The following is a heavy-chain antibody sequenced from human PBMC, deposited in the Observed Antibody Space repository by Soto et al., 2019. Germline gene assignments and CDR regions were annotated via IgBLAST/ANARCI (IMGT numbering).Heavy chain of an antibody. CDR3: ARGHSITGTTRDSPFFDN. CDR2: INYSGST. Sequence: QVQVQQWGAGLLKPSETLSLTCAVYGGSFSGYYWSWIRQPPGEGLEWIGEINYSGSTNYNPSLKSRVTISVDTSKKQFSLKLSSVTAADTAVYSCARGHSITGTTRDSPFFDNWGQGTLVTVSS. J-gene: IGHJ4*02. V-gene: IGHV4-34*01. CDR1: GGSFSGYY. D-gene: IGHD1-7*01.